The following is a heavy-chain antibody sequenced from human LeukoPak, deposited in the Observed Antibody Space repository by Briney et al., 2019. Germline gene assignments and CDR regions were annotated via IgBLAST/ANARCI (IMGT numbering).Heavy chain of an antibody. D-gene: IGHD6-13*01. CDR1: GGSISSSGFY. CDR3: ARRGWDSSRHFDY. J-gene: IGHJ4*02. CDR2: IHFSGRA. V-gene: IGHV4-39*02. Sequence: SETLSLTCTVSGGSISSSGFYWGWIRQPPGKGLEWIGSIHFSGRAYYNPSLKSRVTISVDTSKNHFCLRLTSVTAADTAVYYCARRGWDSSRHFDYWGQGTLVTVSS.